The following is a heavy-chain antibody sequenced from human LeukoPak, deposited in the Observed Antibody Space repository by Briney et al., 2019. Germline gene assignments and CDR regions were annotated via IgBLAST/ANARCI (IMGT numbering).Heavy chain of an antibody. CDR1: GFTFSSYS. Sequence: PGGSLRLSCAASGFTFSSYSMNWVRQAPGKGLEWVSSISSSSSYIYYADSVKGRFTISRDNAKNSLYLQMNSLRADDTAVYYCAREWERGFDYWGQGTLVTVSS. CDR2: ISSSSSYI. CDR3: AREWERGFDY. V-gene: IGHV3-21*04. D-gene: IGHD1-26*01. J-gene: IGHJ4*02.